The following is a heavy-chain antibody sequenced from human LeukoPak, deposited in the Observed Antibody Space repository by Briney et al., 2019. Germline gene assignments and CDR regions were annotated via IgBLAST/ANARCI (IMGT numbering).Heavy chain of an antibody. J-gene: IGHJ4*02. Sequence: GGSLRLSCSASGFTFSSYPMNWVRQAPGKGLEWVSSIDSSSSYIYYADSVRGRFTISRDNARNSLYLRLNSLRAEDTAMYYCTRGSYGDYEYWGQGTLVTVSS. D-gene: IGHD4-17*01. CDR3: TRGSYGDYEY. CDR1: GFTFSSYP. V-gene: IGHV3-21*01. CDR2: IDSSSSYI.